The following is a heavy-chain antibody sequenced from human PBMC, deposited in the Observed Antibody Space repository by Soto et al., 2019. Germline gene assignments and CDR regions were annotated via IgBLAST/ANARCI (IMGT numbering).Heavy chain of an antibody. D-gene: IGHD2-2*01. CDR3: ARGGGYCSSSDCYAHDYFEY. Sequence: PGGSLRLSCAASGFTFTDYTVNWVRQAPGKGLEWVSSISGGSDYIFYADSVKGRFTISRDNAKNSLYLQMNSLRAEDTAVYYCARGGGYCSSSDCYAHDYFEYWGQGTLVTVSS. CDR2: ISGGSDYI. J-gene: IGHJ4*02. CDR1: GFTFTDYT. V-gene: IGHV3-21*01.